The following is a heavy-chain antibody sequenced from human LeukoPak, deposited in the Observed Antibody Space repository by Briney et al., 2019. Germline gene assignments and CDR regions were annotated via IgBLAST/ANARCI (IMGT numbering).Heavy chain of an antibody. CDR2: IKQDGSEK. V-gene: IGHV3-7*01. CDR3: ARPFYYGYVRGSYRAEGFDY. Sequence: GGSLRLSCAASGFPFSGYTMHWVRQSPGKGLEWVANIKQDGSEKYYVDSVKGRFTISRDNAKNSLYLQMNSLRAEDTAVYYCARPFYYGYVRGSYRAEGFDYWGQGTLVTVSS. CDR1: GFPFSGYT. D-gene: IGHD3-16*02. J-gene: IGHJ4*02.